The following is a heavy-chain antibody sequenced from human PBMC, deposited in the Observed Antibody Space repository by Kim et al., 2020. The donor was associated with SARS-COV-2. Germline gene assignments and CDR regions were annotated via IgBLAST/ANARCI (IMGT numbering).Heavy chain of an antibody. J-gene: IGHJ5*02. CDR3: ARDLEEMATINLGGWFDP. V-gene: IGHV3-21*01. CDR1: GFTFSSYS. CDR2: ISSSSSYI. Sequence: GGSLRLSCAASGFTFSSYSMNWVRQAPGKGLEWVSSISSSSSYIYYADSVKGRFTISRDNAKNSLYLQMNSLRAEDTAVYYCARDLEEMATINLGGWFDPWGQGTLVTVSS. D-gene: IGHD5-12*01.